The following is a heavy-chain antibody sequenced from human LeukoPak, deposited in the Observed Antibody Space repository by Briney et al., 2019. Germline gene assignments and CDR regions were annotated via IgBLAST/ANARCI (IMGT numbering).Heavy chain of an antibody. CDR1: GFTVSGNH. CDR2: IYRGGNT. CDR3: ARGLGNYPYYYYYYMDV. Sequence: SGGSLRLSCEASGFTVSGNHMNWVRQAPGKGLEWVSVIYRGGNTYYADSVKGRFTISRDDSKNTLFLQVNSLKVEDTALYYCARGLGNYPYYYYYYMDVWGKGTTVTVSS. D-gene: IGHD1-7*01. V-gene: IGHV3-66*02. J-gene: IGHJ6*03.